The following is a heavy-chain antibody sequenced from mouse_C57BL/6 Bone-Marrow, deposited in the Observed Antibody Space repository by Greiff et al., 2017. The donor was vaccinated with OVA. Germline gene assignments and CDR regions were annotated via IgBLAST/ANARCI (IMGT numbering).Heavy chain of an antibody. Sequence: VQRVESGAELARPGASVKLSCKASGYTFTSYGISWVKQRTGQGLEWIGEIYPRSGNTYYNEKFKGKATLTADKSSSTAYMELRSLTSEDSAVYFCAMGLRDYWGQGTTLTVSS. V-gene: IGHV1-81*01. CDR3: AMGLRDY. CDR1: GYTFTSYG. CDR2: IYPRSGNT. D-gene: IGHD2-2*01. J-gene: IGHJ2*01.